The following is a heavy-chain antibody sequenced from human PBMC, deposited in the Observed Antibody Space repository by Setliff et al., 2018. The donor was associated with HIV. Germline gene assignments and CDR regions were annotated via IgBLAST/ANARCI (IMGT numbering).Heavy chain of an antibody. D-gene: IGHD3-22*01. Sequence: PGGSLRLSCAASGFTLSNSWMTWVRQAPGKGLEWVANIKKDGSDKFYVDSVKGRFAISRDNAKNSLNLEMNSLRAEDTAIYYCASSRPPDDSSGYLDHWGQGTLVTVSS. V-gene: IGHV3-7*03. CDR1: GFTLSNSW. CDR2: IKKDGSDK. J-gene: IGHJ4*01. CDR3: ASSRPPDDSSGYLDH.